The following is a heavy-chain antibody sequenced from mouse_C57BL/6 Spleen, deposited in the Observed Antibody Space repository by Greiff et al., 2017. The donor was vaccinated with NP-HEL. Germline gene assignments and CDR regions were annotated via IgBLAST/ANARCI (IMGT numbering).Heavy chain of an antibody. Sequence: QVQLQQSGAELVKPGASVKISCKASGYAFSSYWMNWVKQRPGKGLEWIGQIYPGDGDTNYNGKFKGKATLTADKSSSTAYMQLSSLTSEDSAVYFCASGTTVVATDLYWYFDVWGTGTTVTVSS. D-gene: IGHD1-1*01. J-gene: IGHJ1*03. CDR3: ASGTTVVATDLYWYFDV. V-gene: IGHV1-80*01. CDR2: IYPGDGDT. CDR1: GYAFSSYW.